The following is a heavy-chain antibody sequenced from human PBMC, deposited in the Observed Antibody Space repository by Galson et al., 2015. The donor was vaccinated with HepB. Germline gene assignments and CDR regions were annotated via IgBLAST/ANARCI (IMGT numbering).Heavy chain of an antibody. CDR2: IWYDGSKK. V-gene: IGHV3-33*06. Sequence: SLRLSCAASGFTSSSFGMHWVRQAPGKGLEWVAVIWYDGSKKYYADSVKGRFSISRDTSKNTLYLQMNSLRAEDTAVYYCAKEALPDYGGITGFHFWGQGTLVTVSS. CDR3: AKEALPDYGGITGFHF. D-gene: IGHD4-23*01. CDR1: GFTSSSFG. J-gene: IGHJ4*02.